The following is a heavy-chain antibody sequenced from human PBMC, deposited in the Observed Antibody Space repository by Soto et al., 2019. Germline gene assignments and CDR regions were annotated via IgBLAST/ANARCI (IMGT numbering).Heavy chain of an antibody. CDR2: ISGSGGST. J-gene: IGHJ4*02. CDR3: VLVMVAALRPY. D-gene: IGHD2-15*01. Sequence: GGSLRLSCAASGFTFSSYAMSWVRQAPGKGLEWVSAISGSGGSTYYADSVKGRFTISRDNSKNTLYLQMNSLRAEDTAVYYCVLVMVAALRPYRAQGTPVTVSS. V-gene: IGHV3-23*01. CDR1: GFTFSSYA.